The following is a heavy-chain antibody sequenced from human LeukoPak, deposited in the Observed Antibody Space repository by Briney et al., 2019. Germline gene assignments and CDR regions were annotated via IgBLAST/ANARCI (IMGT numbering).Heavy chain of an antibody. CDR2: ISGSGGST. Sequence: GGSLRLSCAASGFTFSSYAMSWVRQAPGKGLEWVSAISGSGGSTYYADSVKGRFTISRDNSKNTLYLQMNSLRAEDTAVYYCAREPYPLYDFWSGYFDYWGQGTLVTVSS. CDR1: GFTFSSYA. J-gene: IGHJ4*02. V-gene: IGHV3-23*01. D-gene: IGHD3-3*01. CDR3: AREPYPLYDFWSGYFDY.